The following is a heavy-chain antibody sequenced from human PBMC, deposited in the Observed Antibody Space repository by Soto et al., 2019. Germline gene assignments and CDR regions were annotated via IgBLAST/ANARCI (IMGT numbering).Heavy chain of an antibody. D-gene: IGHD4-17*01. V-gene: IGHV4-4*02. J-gene: IGHJ4*02. CDR2: IYYSGST. CDR1: GGSISSSNW. CDR3: ARGTTVTTSPFHY. Sequence: SETLSLTCAVSGGSISSSNWWRWVRQPPGKGLEWIGYIYYSGSTNYNPSLKSRVTISVDTSKNQFSLKLSSVTAADTAVYYCARGTTVTTSPFHYWGQGTLVTVSS.